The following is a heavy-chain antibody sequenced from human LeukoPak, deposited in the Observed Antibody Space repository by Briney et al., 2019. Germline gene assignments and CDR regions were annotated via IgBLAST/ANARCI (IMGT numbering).Heavy chain of an antibody. CDR3: ARGRGIAARPENYYYYYYGMDV. CDR2: IYYSGST. V-gene: IGHV4-39*07. J-gene: IGHJ6*02. CDR1: GGSINNDSFY. D-gene: IGHD6-6*01. Sequence: SETLSLTCTVSGGSINNDSFYGGWIRQPPGKGLGWIGNIYYSGSTYYNPSLKSRVTISVDPSKNQFSLKLSSVTAADTAVYYCARGRGIAARPENYYYYYYGMDVWGQGTTVTVSS.